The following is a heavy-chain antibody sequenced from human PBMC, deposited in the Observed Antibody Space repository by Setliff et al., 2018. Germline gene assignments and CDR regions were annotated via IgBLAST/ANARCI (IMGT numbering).Heavy chain of an antibody. CDR3: AISSLSICRAGNCPNAFDI. Sequence: ASVKVSCKASGYTFSNYGITWVRQAPGQGLEWMGWISAYSGNTKYALTLQGRVTMTTDPSTTTAYLELRSLTSDDTAVYYCAISSLSICRAGNCPNAFDIWGQGTMVTVS. CDR1: GYTFSNYG. CDR2: ISAYSGNT. D-gene: IGHD2-15*01. V-gene: IGHV1-18*04. J-gene: IGHJ3*02.